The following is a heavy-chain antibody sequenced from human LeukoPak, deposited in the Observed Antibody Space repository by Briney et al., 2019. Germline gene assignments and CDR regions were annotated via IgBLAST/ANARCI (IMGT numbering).Heavy chain of an antibody. J-gene: IGHJ3*02. D-gene: IGHD3-22*01. CDR2: IKQDGSEK. CDR3: ARASYYYDSSGYYYGGCDAFDI. V-gene: IGHV3-7*03. CDR1: GFTFSSYW. Sequence: PGGSLRLSCAASGFTFSSYWMSWVRQAPGKGLEWVANIKQDGSEKYYVDSVKGRFTISRDNAKNSLYLQMNSLRAEDTAVYYCARASYYYDSSGYYYGGCDAFDIWGQGTMVTVSS.